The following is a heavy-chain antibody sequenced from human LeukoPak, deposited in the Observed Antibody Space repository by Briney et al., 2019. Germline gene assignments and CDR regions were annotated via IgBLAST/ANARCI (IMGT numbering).Heavy chain of an antibody. D-gene: IGHD2-2*01. CDR1: GFTFSSYN. CDR2: ITSGSSYI. Sequence: GGSLRLSCAASGFTFSSYNMNWVRQAPGKGLEWVSSITSGSSYIYYADSVKGRFTISRDNAKNSLYLQMNSLRAEDTAVYYCARLVPAQPATIDYWGQGTLVTVSS. J-gene: IGHJ4*02. CDR3: ARLVPAQPATIDY. V-gene: IGHV3-21*01.